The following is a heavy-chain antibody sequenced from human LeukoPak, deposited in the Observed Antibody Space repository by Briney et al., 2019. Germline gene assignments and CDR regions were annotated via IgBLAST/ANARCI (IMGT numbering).Heavy chain of an antibody. J-gene: IGHJ5*02. CDR2: IYYSGST. CDR3: ARESPIYIVLMVYALNWFDP. D-gene: IGHD2-8*01. Sequence: SETLSLTCTVSGGSISSSSYYWGWIRQPPGKGLEWIGSIYYSGSTYYNPPLKSRVTISVDTSKNQFSLKLSSVTAADTAVYYCARESPIYIVLMVYALNWFDPWGQGTLVTVSS. V-gene: IGHV4-39*02. CDR1: GGSISSSSYY.